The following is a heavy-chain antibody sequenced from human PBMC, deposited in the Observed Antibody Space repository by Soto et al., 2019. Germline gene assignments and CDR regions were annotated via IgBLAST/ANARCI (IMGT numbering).Heavy chain of an antibody. CDR3: ARHPPGSGNNWFDP. J-gene: IGHJ5*02. D-gene: IGHD3-10*01. V-gene: IGHV4-39*01. CDR1: GGSISSTSYY. Sequence: SETLSLTCTVSGGSISSTSYYWGWIRQPPGKGLEWIGSIYYSGSTYYNPSLKSRVTISVDTSKNQFSLKLSSVTAADTAVYYCARHPPGSGNNWFDPWGQGTLVTVS. CDR2: IYYSGST.